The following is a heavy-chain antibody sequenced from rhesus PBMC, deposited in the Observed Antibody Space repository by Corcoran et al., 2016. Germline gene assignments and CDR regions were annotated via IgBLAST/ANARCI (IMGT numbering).Heavy chain of an antibody. J-gene: IGHJ4*01. CDR3: ARDHGQLGYYFDY. D-gene: IGHD6-25*01. CDR1: GGSISSSY. V-gene: IGHV4-169*02. CDR2: IYGSGSST. Sequence: QLRLQESGPGLVKPSETMSVTCAVSGGSISSSYWSWIRQAPGKGLEWIGDIYGSGSSTNYNPSLKRRVTLSVDTSKNQLSLKLSSVTTADTAVYYCARDHGQLGYYFDYRGQGVLVTVSS.